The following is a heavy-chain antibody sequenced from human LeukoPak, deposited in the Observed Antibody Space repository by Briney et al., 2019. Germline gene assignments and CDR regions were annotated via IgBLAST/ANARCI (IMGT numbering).Heavy chain of an antibody. CDR3: ASEIIFGSFDY. CDR1: GFTFDDYA. Sequence: GGSLRLSCAASGFTFDDYAMHWVRQAPGKGVEWVSLISWDGGSTYYADSVKGRFTISRDNSKNSLYLQMNSLRAEDTAVYYCASEIIFGSFDYWGQGTLVTVSS. V-gene: IGHV3-43D*03. D-gene: IGHD3-3*01. J-gene: IGHJ4*02. CDR2: ISWDGGST.